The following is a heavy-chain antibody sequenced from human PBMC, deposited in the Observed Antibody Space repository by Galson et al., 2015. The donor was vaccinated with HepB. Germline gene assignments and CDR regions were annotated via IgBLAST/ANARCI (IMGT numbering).Heavy chain of an antibody. CDR3: RVAMVLAGGVAFDY. CDR2: IIPILGIA. Sequence: SVKVSCKASGGTFSSYTISWVRQAPGQGLEWMGRIIPILGIANYAQKFQGRVTITADKSTSTAYMELSSLRSEDTAVYYCRVAMVLAGGVAFDYWGQGTLVTVSS. D-gene: IGHD5-18*01. V-gene: IGHV1-69*02. CDR1: GGTFSSYT. J-gene: IGHJ4*02.